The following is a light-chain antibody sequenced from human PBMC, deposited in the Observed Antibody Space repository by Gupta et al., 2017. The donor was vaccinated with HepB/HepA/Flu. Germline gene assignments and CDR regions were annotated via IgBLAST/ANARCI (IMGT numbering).Light chain of an antibody. CDR1: SGHSSYV. J-gene: IGLJ3*02. V-gene: IGLV4-60*03. CDR3: ETWDINTQV. CDR2: LEGSGTY. Sequence: QPVLTQSSSASASLGSSVKLTCTLSSGHSSYVIAWHQQQPGKAPRYLMKLEGSGTYNKGSGVPDRFSGSSSGADRYLTISNLQSEDEADYYCETWDINTQVFGGGTKLTVL.